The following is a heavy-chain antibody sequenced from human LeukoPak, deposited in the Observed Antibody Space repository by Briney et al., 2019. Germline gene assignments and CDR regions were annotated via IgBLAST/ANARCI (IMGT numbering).Heavy chain of an antibody. V-gene: IGHV3-21*01. Sequence: GGSLRLSCAASGFTFSSYSMNWVRQAPGKGLEWVSSISSSSSYIYYADSVKGRFTISRDNAKNSLYLQMNSLRADDTAVYYCARPPTVKTPNFDHWGQGTLVTVSS. CDR1: GFTFSSYS. CDR3: ARPPTVKTPNFDH. CDR2: ISSSSSYI. D-gene: IGHD4-11*01. J-gene: IGHJ4*02.